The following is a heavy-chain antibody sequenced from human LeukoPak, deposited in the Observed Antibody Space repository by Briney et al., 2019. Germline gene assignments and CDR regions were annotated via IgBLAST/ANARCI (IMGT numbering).Heavy chain of an antibody. CDR2: ISGSGGST. V-gene: IGHV3-23*01. CDR1: GFTFSSYA. CDR3: AKDQDFSSGYYTN. J-gene: IGHJ4*02. D-gene: IGHD3-3*01. Sequence: GGSQRLSCEASGFTFSSYAMSWVRQAPGKGLEWVSAISGSGGSTYYADSVKGRFTISRDNSKNTLYLQMNSLRAEDTAVYYCAKDQDFSSGYYTNWGQGTLVTVSS.